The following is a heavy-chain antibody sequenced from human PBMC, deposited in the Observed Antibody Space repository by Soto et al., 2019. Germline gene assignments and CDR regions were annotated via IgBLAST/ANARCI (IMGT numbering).Heavy chain of an antibody. V-gene: IGHV5-51*01. CDR3: ARRRNHYYDSSGYSVTARYYFDY. J-gene: IGHJ4*02. CDR1: GYSFTSYW. D-gene: IGHD3-22*01. Sequence: PGESLKISCKGSGYSFTSYWIGWVRQMPGKGLEWMGIIYPGDSDTRYSPSFQGQVTISADKSISTAYLQWSSLKASDTAMYYCARRRNHYYDSSGYSVTARYYFDYWGQGTLVTVSS. CDR2: IYPGDSDT.